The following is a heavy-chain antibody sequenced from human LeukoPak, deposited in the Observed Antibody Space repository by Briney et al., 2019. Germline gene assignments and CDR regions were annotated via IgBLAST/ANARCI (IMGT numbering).Heavy chain of an antibody. CDR3: ARASAVAGTRDY. Sequence: HSGGSLRLSCAASGFTFSSYWMSWVRQAPGKGLEWVANIKSDGSDKYYVDSVKGRFTISRDNAKNSLYLQMNSLRAEDTAIYYCARASAVAGTRDYWGQGTLVTVSS. D-gene: IGHD6-19*01. V-gene: IGHV3-7*01. CDR2: IKSDGSDK. J-gene: IGHJ4*02. CDR1: GFTFSSYW.